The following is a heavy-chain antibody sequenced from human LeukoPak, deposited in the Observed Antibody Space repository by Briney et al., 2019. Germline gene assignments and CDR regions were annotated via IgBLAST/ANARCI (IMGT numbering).Heavy chain of an antibody. Sequence: SETLSLTCTVSGGSISSSSYYWGWIRQPPGKGLEWIGSIYYSGSTYYNPSLKSRVTISVDTSKNQFSLKLSSVTAADTAVYYCARGTEDSGYAPPVSLDFWGQGTLVTVSS. CDR2: IYYSGST. D-gene: IGHD5-12*01. CDR1: GGSISSSSYY. V-gene: IGHV4-39*01. CDR3: ARGTEDSGYAPPVSLDF. J-gene: IGHJ4*02.